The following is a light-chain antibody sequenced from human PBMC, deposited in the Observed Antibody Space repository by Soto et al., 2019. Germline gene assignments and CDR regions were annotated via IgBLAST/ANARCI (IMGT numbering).Light chain of an antibody. CDR1: QSVSSN. CDR2: GPS. Sequence: EIVMTQSPATLSVSPGERATLSCMASQSVSSNLAWYQQKPGQAPSLLIYGPSTRATGIPARFSGSGSGTEFTLNISSLQSEDFAVYYCQQYNNWPRTFGQGTKLEIK. J-gene: IGKJ2*01. CDR3: QQYNNWPRT. V-gene: IGKV3-15*01.